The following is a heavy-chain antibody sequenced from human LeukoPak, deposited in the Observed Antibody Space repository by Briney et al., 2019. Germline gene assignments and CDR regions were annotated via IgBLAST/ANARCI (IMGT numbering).Heavy chain of an antibody. V-gene: IGHV3-43*02. J-gene: IGHJ4*02. Sequence: PGGSLRLSCAASGFTFHNYAIHWVRQAPGKGLEWVSHTSGDGITTYFADSVKGRFTIPRDNSKSSLILQMNSLRTEDTALYYCARDHVYGGADYWGQGTLVTVSS. CDR2: TSGDGITT. D-gene: IGHD5/OR15-5a*01. CDR3: ARDHVYGGADY. CDR1: GFTFHNYA.